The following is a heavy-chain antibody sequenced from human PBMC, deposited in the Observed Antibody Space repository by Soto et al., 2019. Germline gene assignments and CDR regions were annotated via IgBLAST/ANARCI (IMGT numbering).Heavy chain of an antibody. D-gene: IGHD2-15*01. CDR3: AREGYCSGSRCYNRYFDL. CDR1: GLSFISDG. V-gene: IGHV3-23*01. Sequence: EVQLLESGGGLVQPGGSLRLSCAASGLSFISDGLSWVRQAPGKGLEWVSGMTSGGDTFYADSVKGRFTISRDNSKTWLFLQMNSLRGEDTAIYYCAREGYCSGSRCYNRYFDLWGRGTLVTVSS. J-gene: IGHJ2*01. CDR2: MTSGGDT.